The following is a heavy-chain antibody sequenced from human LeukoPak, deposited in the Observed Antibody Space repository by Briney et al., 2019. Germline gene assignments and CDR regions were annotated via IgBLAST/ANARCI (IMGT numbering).Heavy chain of an antibody. V-gene: IGHV4-31*03. CDR1: GGSISSGGYY. Sequence: SETLSLTCTVSGGSISSGGYYWSWIRQHPGKGLEWIGYIYYSGSTYYNPSLKSRVTISVDTSKNQFSLKLSSVTAADTAVYYCARGKATNWFDPWGQGTLVTVSS. J-gene: IGHJ5*02. CDR3: ARGKATNWFDP. CDR2: IYYSGST.